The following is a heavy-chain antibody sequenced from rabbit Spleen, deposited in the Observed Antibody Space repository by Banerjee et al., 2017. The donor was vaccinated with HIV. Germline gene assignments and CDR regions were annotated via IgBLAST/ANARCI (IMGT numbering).Heavy chain of an antibody. J-gene: IGHJ4*01. Sequence: QLKESGGGLVQPGGSLKLSCKASGFDFSTYYMSWVRQAPGKGLEWIGDIYPVFGITNYANWVKGRFTISSDNAQNTVDLQMNSLTPADTATYFCARNANGGWDLWGPGTLVTVS. D-gene: IGHD4-1*01. CDR1: GFDFSTYY. CDR3: ARNANGGWDL. V-gene: IGHV1S7*01. CDR2: IYPVFGIT.